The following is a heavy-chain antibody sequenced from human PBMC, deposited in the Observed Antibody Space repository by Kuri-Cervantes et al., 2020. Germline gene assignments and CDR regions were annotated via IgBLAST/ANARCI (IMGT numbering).Heavy chain of an antibody. V-gene: IGHV3-20*04. CDR2: INWNGGST. D-gene: IGHD1-26*01. CDR1: GFTFSRYW. Sequence: GGSLRLSCAASGFTFSRYWMSWVRQAPGKGLEWVSGINWNGGSTGYADSVKGRFTISRDNAKNSLYLQMNSLRAEDTALYYCAIISGSYLERWFDPWGQGTLVTVSS. CDR3: AIISGSYLERWFDP. J-gene: IGHJ5*02.